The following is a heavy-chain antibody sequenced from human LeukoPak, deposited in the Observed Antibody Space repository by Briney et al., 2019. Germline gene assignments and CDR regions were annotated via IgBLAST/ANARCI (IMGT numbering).Heavy chain of an antibody. J-gene: IGHJ3*02. V-gene: IGHV3-21*01. Sequence: GRSLRLSCAASGFTFSSYAMHWVRQAPGKGLEWVSSISSSSSYIYYADSVKGRFTISRDNAKNSLYLQMNSLRAEDTAVYYCARDRDDSDAFDIWGQGTMVTVSS. CDR2: ISSSSSYI. CDR3: ARDRDDSDAFDI. D-gene: IGHD5-24*01. CDR1: GFTFSSYA.